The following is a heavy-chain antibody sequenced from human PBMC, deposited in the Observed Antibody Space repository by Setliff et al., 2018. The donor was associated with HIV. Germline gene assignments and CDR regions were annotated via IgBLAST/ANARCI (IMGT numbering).Heavy chain of an antibody. CDR2: INTKTGNP. V-gene: IGHV7-4-1*02. CDR1: GYTFTSYA. D-gene: IGHD6-19*01. J-gene: IGHJ4*02. Sequence: ASVKVSCKASGYTFTSYAMNWVRKAPGQGLEWMGWINTKTGNPTYAQGFTGRFVLSLDTSVSTAYLQISSLKAEDTAVYYCASVGPRYSSGWCPAYWGQGTLVTVSS. CDR3: ASVGPRYSSGWCPAY.